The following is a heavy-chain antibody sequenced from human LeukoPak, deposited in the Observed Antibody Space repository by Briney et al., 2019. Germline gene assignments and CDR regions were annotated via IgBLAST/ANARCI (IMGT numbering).Heavy chain of an antibody. CDR3: ARELRTLIASAGPPPYNWFDP. CDR1: GGSISSYY. Sequence: SETLSLTCTVSGGSISSYYWSWIRQSPGMGLEWIGYIYYSGSTSYNPSLKSRVTMSVDTSKNQFSLKLSSVTAADTAAYYCARELRTLIASAGPPPYNWFDPWGQGTLVTVSA. V-gene: IGHV4-59*01. J-gene: IGHJ5*02. CDR2: IYYSGST. D-gene: IGHD6-13*01.